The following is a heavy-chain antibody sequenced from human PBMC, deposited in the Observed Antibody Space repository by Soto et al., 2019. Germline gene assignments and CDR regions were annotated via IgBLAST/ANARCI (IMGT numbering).Heavy chain of an antibody. CDR3: SRAPVGLDSISYFEY. V-gene: IGHV4-30-4*01. D-gene: IGHD3-3*01. J-gene: IGHJ4*02. Sequence: SETLSLTCTVFGDSDSSVGFHWALLRSPPGKGLEWIRPIYNGGITYYRPSLESRMHMSLDATRNHYSLRLTSVTAADTAVYFCSRAPVGLDSISYFEYWGQGKLVTVSS. CDR1: GDSDSSVGFH. CDR2: IYNGGIT.